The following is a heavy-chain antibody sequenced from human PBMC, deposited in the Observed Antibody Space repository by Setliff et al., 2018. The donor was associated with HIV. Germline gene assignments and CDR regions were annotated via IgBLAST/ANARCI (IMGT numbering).Heavy chain of an antibody. CDR2: ISSSSSYI. Sequence: GGSLRLSCSASGFTFSSYSMNWVRQAPGKGLEWVSSISSSSSYIYYADSVKGRSTISRDNAKNSLYLQMNSLRAEDTAVYYCARGFSPITYYYDSSGYSDYWGQGTLVTVSS. D-gene: IGHD3-22*01. CDR3: ARGFSPITYYYDSSGYSDY. CDR1: GFTFSSYS. V-gene: IGHV3-21*01. J-gene: IGHJ4*02.